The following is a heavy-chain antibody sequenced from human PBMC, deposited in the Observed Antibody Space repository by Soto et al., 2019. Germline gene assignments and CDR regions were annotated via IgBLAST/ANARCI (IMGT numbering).Heavy chain of an antibody. CDR1: GASISSGAYY. D-gene: IGHD3-10*01. J-gene: IGHJ4*02. CDR2: IYYTGNS. V-gene: IGHV4-31*03. CDR3: AAGSGTHYSVATGFDF. Sequence: QVQLQESGPGLVKPSQTLSLTCTVSGASISSGAYYWRWIRQQPGKGLEWVGYIYYTGNSYYNPSLKSRISMSIDTSNNQFSLRLSSVTAADTAVYYCAAGSGTHYSVATGFDFWGLGTLVTVSP.